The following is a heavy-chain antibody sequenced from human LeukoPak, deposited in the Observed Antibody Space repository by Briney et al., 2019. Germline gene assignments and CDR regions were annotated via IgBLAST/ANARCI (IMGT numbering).Heavy chain of an antibody. Sequence: GSLRLSCAASGFTLSSYSMNWVRQAPGKGLEWVSCISSTGNYIYYADSVKGRFTISRDNAKNSLYLQMNSLRAEDTAVYYCARDRWGLGGQGTLVTVSS. CDR2: ISSTGNYI. CDR1: GFTLSSYS. D-gene: IGHD4-23*01. J-gene: IGHJ4*02. CDR3: ARDRWGL. V-gene: IGHV3-21*01.